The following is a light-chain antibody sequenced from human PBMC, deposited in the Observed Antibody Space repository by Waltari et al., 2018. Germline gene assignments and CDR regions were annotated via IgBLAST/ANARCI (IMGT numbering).Light chain of an antibody. V-gene: IGLV1-36*01. Sequence: QSVLTQPPSVSEAPGQRVTIPCSGSSSTIGITAVNWYQQLPGKAPKLLIYYDDLLPSGVSDRFSGSKSGTSASLAISGLQSEDEADYYCAAWDDSLSGPVFGGGTKLTVL. J-gene: IGLJ3*02. CDR2: YDD. CDR1: SSTIGITA. CDR3: AAWDDSLSGPV.